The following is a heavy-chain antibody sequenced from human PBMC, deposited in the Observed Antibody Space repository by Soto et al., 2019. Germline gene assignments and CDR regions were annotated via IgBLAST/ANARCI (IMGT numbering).Heavy chain of an antibody. CDR3: AKGNKAVAAPFDY. D-gene: IGHD6-19*01. CDR1: GFTFSSYA. J-gene: IGHJ4*02. V-gene: IGHV3-23*01. CDR2: ISGGGGST. Sequence: EVQLLESGGGLVQPGGSLRLSCAASGFTFSSYAMSWVRRAPGKGLEWVSAISGGGGSTYYADSVKGRFTISRDNSKNTLYLQMNSLRAEDTAVYYCAKGNKAVAAPFDYWGQGTLVTVSS.